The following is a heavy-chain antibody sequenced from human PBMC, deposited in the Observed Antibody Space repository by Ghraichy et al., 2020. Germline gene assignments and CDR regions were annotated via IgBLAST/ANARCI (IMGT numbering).Heavy chain of an antibody. CDR1: GFTFSSYS. D-gene: IGHD6-19*01. Sequence: GESLNISCAASGFTFSSYSMNWVRQAPGKGLEWVSSISSSSSYIYYADSVKGRFTISRDNAKNSLYLQMNSLRAEDTAVYYCARDGGGQIAVDVYYYYMDVWGKGTTVTVSS. V-gene: IGHV3-21*01. CDR3: ARDGGGQIAVDVYYYYMDV. CDR2: ISSSSSYI. J-gene: IGHJ6*03.